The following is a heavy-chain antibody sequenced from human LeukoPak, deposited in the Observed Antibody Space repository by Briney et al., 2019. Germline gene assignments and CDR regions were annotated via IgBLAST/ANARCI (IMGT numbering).Heavy chain of an antibody. CDR3: ARDSPLVAPLTAFDI. Sequence: GGSLRLSCAASGFTFDDYAVHWVRQAPGKGLEWVSGISWNSGSIGYADSVKGRFTISRDNAKNSLYLQMNSLRAEDTAVYYCARDSPLVAPLTAFDIWGQGTMVTVSS. D-gene: IGHD2-2*01. V-gene: IGHV3-9*01. J-gene: IGHJ3*02. CDR1: GFTFDDYA. CDR2: ISWNSGSI.